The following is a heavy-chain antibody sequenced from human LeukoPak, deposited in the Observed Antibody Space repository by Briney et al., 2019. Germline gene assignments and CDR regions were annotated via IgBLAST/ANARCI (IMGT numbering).Heavy chain of an antibody. V-gene: IGHV1-2*02. CDR2: INPNSGGT. Sequence: ASVKVSCKASGYTFTGYYMHWVRQAPGQGLEWMRWINPNSGGTNYAQKFQGRVTMTTDTSTSTAYMELRSLRSGDTAVYYCARDGEWFGDVLKWFDPWGQGTLVTVSS. CDR1: GYTFTGYY. D-gene: IGHD3-10*01. CDR3: ARDGEWFGDVLKWFDP. J-gene: IGHJ5*02.